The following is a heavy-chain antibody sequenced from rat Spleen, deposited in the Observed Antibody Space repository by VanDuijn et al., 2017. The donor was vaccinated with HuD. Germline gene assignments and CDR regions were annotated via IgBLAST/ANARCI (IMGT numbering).Heavy chain of an antibody. CDR1: GFTFSDYY. V-gene: IGHV5-7*01. Sequence: EVQLVESGGGLVQPGRSLKLSCAVSGFTFSDYYMAWVRQAPTKGLEWVATINYDGSSTYYRDSVKGRFTISRDNANSILYLQMDSLRSEDTATYYCVRSVFDYWGHGVMVTVSS. CDR2: INYDGSST. CDR3: VRSVFDY. J-gene: IGHJ2*01.